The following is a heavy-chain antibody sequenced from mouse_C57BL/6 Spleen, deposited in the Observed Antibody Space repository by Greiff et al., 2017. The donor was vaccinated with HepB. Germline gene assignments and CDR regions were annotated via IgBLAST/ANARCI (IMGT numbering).Heavy chain of an antibody. D-gene: IGHD3-3*01. Sequence: EVQRVESEGGLVQPGSSMKLSCTASGFTFSDYYMAWVRQVPEKGLEWVANINYDGSSTYYLDSLKSRFIISRDNAKNILYLQMSSLKSEDTATYYCAREKGRAYYYAMDYWGQGTSVTVSS. V-gene: IGHV5-16*01. CDR3: AREKGRAYYYAMDY. CDR1: GFTFSDYY. J-gene: IGHJ4*01. CDR2: INYDGSST.